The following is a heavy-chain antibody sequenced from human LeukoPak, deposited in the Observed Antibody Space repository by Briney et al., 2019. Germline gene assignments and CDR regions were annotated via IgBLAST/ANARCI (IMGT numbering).Heavy chain of an antibody. CDR1: GGSISSSSYY. V-gene: IGHV4-39*07. D-gene: IGHD3-22*01. CDR2: IYYSGST. J-gene: IGHJ4*02. Sequence: SETLSLTCTVSGGSISSSSYYWGWIRQPPGKGLEWIGIIYYSGSTYYNPSLKSRVTISVDTSKNQFSLKLSSVTAADTAVYYCASGADSSGYLLPLDYWGQGTLATVSS. CDR3: ASGADSSGYLLPLDY.